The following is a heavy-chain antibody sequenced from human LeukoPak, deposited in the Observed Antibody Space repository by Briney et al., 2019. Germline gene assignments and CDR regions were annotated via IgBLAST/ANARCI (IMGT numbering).Heavy chain of an antibody. Sequence: GGSLRLXCAASGFTFSSYAMSWVRQAPGKELEWVSAISGSSGSTYCADSVKGRFTISRDNSKNTLYLQMNSLRAEDTAVYYCARWTLQYYYDSSGYALDYWGQGTLVTVSS. CDR1: GFTFSSYA. CDR2: ISGSSGST. D-gene: IGHD3-22*01. V-gene: IGHV3-23*01. J-gene: IGHJ4*02. CDR3: ARWTLQYYYDSSGYALDY.